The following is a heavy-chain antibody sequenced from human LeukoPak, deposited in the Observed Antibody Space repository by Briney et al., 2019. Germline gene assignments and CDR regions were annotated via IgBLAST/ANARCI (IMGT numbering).Heavy chain of an antibody. D-gene: IGHD3-22*01. CDR3: ARQRYYYDSSGYYYDY. CDR2: IYTSGST. Sequence: SETLSLTCTVSGGSISSYYWSWIRQPPGRGLEWIGYIYTSGSTNYNPSLKSRVTISVDTSKNQFSLKLSSVTAADTAVYYCARQRYYYDSSGYYYDYWGQGTLVTVSS. V-gene: IGHV4-4*09. CDR1: GGSISSYY. J-gene: IGHJ4*02.